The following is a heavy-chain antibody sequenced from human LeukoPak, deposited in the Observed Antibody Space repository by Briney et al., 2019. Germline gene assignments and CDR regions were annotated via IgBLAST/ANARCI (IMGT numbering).Heavy chain of an antibody. J-gene: IGHJ4*02. V-gene: IGHV3-23*01. CDR1: GFIFSTCA. CDR3: VRDGIRDIPGVITIRYDY. CDR2: ISGSGGTT. Sequence: PGGSLRLSCAASGFIFSTCAMNWVRQAPGKGLEWVSAISGSGGTTYYADSVKGRFTISRDNAENSLNLQMNSLTAEDTALYYCVRDGIRDIPGVITIRYDYWGQGTLVTVSS. D-gene: IGHD3-10*01.